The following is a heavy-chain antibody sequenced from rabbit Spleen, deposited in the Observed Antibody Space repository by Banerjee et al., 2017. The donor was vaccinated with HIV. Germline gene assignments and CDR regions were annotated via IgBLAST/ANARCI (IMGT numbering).Heavy chain of an antibody. CDR1: GFSFSSSYY. CDR2: IAGGSSGFT. D-gene: IGHD1-1*01. V-gene: IGHV1S45*01. J-gene: IGHJ4*01. Sequence: QEQLEESGGDLVKPEGSLTLTCTASGFSFSSSYYMCWVRQAPGKGLEWIACIAGGSSGFTYSATWAKGRFTISKTSSTTVTLQMTSLTAADTATYFCARDTRDPAHGGYGVGGFDLWGQGTLVTVS. CDR3: ARDTRDPAHGGYGVGGFDL.